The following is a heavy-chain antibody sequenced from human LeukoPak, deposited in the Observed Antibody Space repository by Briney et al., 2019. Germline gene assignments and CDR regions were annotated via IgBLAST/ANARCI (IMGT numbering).Heavy chain of an antibody. CDR2: IYSGGST. Sequence: GGSLRLSCAASGFTVSSNYTSWVRQAPGKGLEWVSVIYSGGSTCYADSVKGRFTISRHNSKNTLYLQMNSLRAEDTAVYYCAKGAASRGYTYVANWGQGTLVTVSS. V-gene: IGHV3-53*04. J-gene: IGHJ4*02. CDR3: AKGAASRGYTYVAN. CDR1: GFTVSSNY. D-gene: IGHD5-18*01.